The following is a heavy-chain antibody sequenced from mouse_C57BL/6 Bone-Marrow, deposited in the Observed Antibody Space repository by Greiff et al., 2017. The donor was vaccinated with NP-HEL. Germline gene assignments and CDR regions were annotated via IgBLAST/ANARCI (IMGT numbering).Heavy chain of an antibody. Sequence: QVQLQQPGAELVKPGASVKMSCKASGYTFTSYWITWVKQRPGQGLEWIGDIYPGSGSTNYNEKFKSKATLTVDTSSSTAYMQLSSLTSEDSAVYYCARPSYYYGSSYDYWGHGTTLTVSS. CDR1: GYTFTSYW. V-gene: IGHV1-55*01. J-gene: IGHJ2*01. D-gene: IGHD1-1*01. CDR3: ARPSYYYGSSYDY. CDR2: IYPGSGST.